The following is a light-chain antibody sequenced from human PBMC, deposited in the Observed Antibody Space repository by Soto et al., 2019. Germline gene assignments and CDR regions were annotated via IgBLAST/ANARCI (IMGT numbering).Light chain of an antibody. CDR1: QSVSSY. Sequence: EIVFTQSPATLSLSPGEKATLSCRASQSVSSYLAWYQQKPGQAPRLLIYDASNTATRIPARFSGSGSGTXXXXXXXSLEPEDFAVYYCQQRSNWPPITFGQGTRLEIK. CDR3: QQRSNWPPIT. CDR2: DAS. J-gene: IGKJ5*01. V-gene: IGKV3-11*01.